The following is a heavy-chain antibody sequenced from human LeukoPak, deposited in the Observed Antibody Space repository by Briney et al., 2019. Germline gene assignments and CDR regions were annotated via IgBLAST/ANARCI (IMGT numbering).Heavy chain of an antibody. CDR2: INPNSGAT. J-gene: IGHJ4*02. V-gene: IGHV1-2*02. D-gene: IGHD6-13*01. CDR3: TRSSWEYHFDY. CDR1: GYTFTNYY. Sequence: GASVKVSCKASGYTFTNYYMHWVRQAPGQGLEWMGWINPNSGATNYAQRFQGRITMTRDTSIITAYMELSRLTSDDTAVYSYTRSSWEYHFDYWGQGTLVTVSS.